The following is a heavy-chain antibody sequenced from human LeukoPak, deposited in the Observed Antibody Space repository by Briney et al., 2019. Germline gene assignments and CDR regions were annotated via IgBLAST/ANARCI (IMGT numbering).Heavy chain of an antibody. V-gene: IGHV3-23*01. Sequence: GGSLRLSCAASGLTFSGYVMSWARQAPGKGLEWVAAISANGGRTYYTESVKGHFTISRDNSKNTLYLQMNSLRADDTAVYYCAKGPERRGFCSGSACYSDCWGQGTLVAVSS. D-gene: IGHD2-8*02. J-gene: IGHJ4*02. CDR2: ISANGGRT. CDR3: AKGPERRGFCSGSACYSDC. CDR1: GLTFSGYV.